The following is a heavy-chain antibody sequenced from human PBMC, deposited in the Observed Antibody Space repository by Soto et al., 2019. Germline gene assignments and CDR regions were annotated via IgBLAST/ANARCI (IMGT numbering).Heavy chain of an antibody. Sequence: GGSLRLSCAASGFTFSSYGMHWVRQAPGKGLEWVAVISYDGSNKYYADSVKGRFTISRDNSKNTLYLQMNSLRAEDTAVYYCAKTAMAKHLYYYYYMDVWGKGTTVTVSS. CDR2: ISYDGSNK. CDR1: GFTFSSYG. V-gene: IGHV3-30*18. D-gene: IGHD5-18*01. J-gene: IGHJ6*03. CDR3: AKTAMAKHLYYYYYMDV.